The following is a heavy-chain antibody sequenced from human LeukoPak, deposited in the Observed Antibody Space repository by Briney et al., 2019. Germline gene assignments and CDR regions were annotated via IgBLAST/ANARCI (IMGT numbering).Heavy chain of an antibody. CDR3: ARDGGGYNEVLDY. J-gene: IGHJ4*02. D-gene: IGHD5-24*01. CDR1: GFAVSSNY. CDR2: IYSGGST. Sequence: GGSLRLSCAASGFAVSSNYMSWVRQAPGKGLEWVSVIYSGGSTYYADPVKGRFTISRDNSKNTLYLQMNSLRAEDTAVYYCARDGGGYNEVLDYWGQGTLVTVSS. V-gene: IGHV3-53*01.